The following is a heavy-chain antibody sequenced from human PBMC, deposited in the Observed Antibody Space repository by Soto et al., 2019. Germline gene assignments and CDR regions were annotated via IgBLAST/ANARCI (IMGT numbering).Heavy chain of an antibody. CDR2: INPNSGGT. V-gene: IGHV1-2*04. Sequence: ASVKVSCKASGYTFTGYYMHWVRQAPGQGLEWMGWINPNSGGTNYAQKFQGWVTMTRDTSISTAYMELSRLRSDDTAVYYCARRVLRYFDWLPTYPPDAFDIWGQGTMVTVSS. CDR1: GYTFTGYY. J-gene: IGHJ3*02. D-gene: IGHD3-9*01. CDR3: ARRVLRYFDWLPTYPPDAFDI.